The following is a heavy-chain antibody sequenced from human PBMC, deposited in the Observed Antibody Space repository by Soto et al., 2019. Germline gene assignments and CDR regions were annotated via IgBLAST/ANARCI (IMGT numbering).Heavy chain of an antibody. V-gene: IGHV4-39*01. J-gene: IGHJ3*02. CDR3: ARLIPYCGRDCYSVGAFDI. D-gene: IGHD2-21*02. Sequence: QLQLRESGPGLVQPSESVSLTCTVSGGSITSRDNYWGWIRQPPGKGLEWIGTVYHSGRAYYNPSLKSRVTMSVDTAKNEFSLNLNSVTAADTSVYYCARLIPYCGRDCYSVGAFDIWGQGTMVTVSS. CDR1: GGSITSRDNY. CDR2: VYHSGRA.